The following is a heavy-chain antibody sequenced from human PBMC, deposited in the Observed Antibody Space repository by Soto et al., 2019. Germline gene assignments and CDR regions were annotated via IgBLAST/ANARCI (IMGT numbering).Heavy chain of an antibody. D-gene: IGHD2-8*01. J-gene: IGHJ5*02. Sequence: EVQLVESGGGLVQPGGSLRLSCAASGFTFSTYWMHWVRQAPGRGLVWVSHIDSDGRTTTYADSVKGRFTISRDNAKNALYLQMNSLRAEDTAVYYCVRDAWGVHHWGQGTQFTVSS. V-gene: IGHV3-74*01. CDR1: GFTFSTYW. CDR2: IDSDGRTT. CDR3: VRDAWGVHH.